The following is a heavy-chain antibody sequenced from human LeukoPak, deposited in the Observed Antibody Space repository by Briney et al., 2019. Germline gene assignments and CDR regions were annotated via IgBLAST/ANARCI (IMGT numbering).Heavy chain of an antibody. V-gene: IGHV3-7*01. CDR2: ISRDGSEK. D-gene: IGHD3-16*01. Sequence: GGSLRLSCAVSGFRFGSDWMSWVRQAPGKGLEWVANISRDGSEKFYVDAVKGRFIISRDNGKNLLYLQLNSLRADDTAVYYCARYYDPPVGDAFDLWGQGTMVTVSS. CDR1: GFRFGSDW. CDR3: ARYYDPPVGDAFDL. J-gene: IGHJ3*01.